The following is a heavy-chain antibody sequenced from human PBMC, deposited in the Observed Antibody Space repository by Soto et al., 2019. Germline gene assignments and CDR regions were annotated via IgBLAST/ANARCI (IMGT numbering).Heavy chain of an antibody. Sequence: QVQLVESGGGVVQPGTSLRLSCVGSGFTFRSYVIHWVRQAPGKGLEWVALTSYDGSNNFYGDSVKGRFTISRDNSRNTVELQMDSLRCEDTSLYYCARWGTTGGLDVWGQGTLVSVSS. CDR1: GFTFRSYV. CDR2: TSYDGSNN. V-gene: IGHV3-33*05. D-gene: IGHD4-17*01. CDR3: ARWGTTGGLDV. J-gene: IGHJ4*02.